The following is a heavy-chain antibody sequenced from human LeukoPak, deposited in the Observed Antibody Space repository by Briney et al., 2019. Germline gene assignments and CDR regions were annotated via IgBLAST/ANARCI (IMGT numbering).Heavy chain of an antibody. CDR1: GFTLSTYA. CDR3: ARQWLVKG. Sequence: GGSLRLSCAASGFTLSTYAMNWVRQAPGKGLEWVSSISESGGTTDYADSVKGRFTISRDNSKNTLYLQMDSLRVEDTAVYYCARQWLVKGWGQGTLVTVSS. J-gene: IGHJ4*02. CDR2: ISESGGTT. V-gene: IGHV3-23*01. D-gene: IGHD6-19*01.